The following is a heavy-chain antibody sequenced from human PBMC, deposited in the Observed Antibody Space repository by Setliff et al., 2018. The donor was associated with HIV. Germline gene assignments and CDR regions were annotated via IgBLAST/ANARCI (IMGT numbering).Heavy chain of an antibody. Sequence: ASVKVSCKGSGYTFTSYPIHWVRQAPGQRPEWMGWIKTGNGDTQYSQKFRDRVTITRDTSADTVYMELSSLRSEDTAVYYCARDRCDSVKCYLYNWFDPWGQGTLVTVS. J-gene: IGHJ5*02. V-gene: IGHV1-3*04. CDR1: GYTFTSYP. CDR2: IKTGNGDT. CDR3: ARDRCDSVKCYLYNWFDP. D-gene: IGHD3-22*01.